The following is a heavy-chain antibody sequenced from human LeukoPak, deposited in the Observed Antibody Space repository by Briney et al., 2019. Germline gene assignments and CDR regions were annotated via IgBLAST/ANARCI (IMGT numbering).Heavy chain of an antibody. D-gene: IGHD3-10*01. V-gene: IGHV4-34*01. CDR2: INHSGST. CDR3: ARYPHPHIIMVRGVIITPGPYGMDV. Sequence: SETLSLTCAVYGGSFSGYYWSWIRQPPGKGLEWIGEINHSGSTNYNPSLKSRVTISVDTSKNQFSLKLSSVTAADTAVYYCARYPHPHIIMVRGVIITPGPYGMDVWSQGTTVTVSS. CDR1: GGSFSGYY. J-gene: IGHJ6*02.